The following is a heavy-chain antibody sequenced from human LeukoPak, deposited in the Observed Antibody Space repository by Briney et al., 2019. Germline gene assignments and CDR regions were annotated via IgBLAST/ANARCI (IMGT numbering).Heavy chain of an antibody. J-gene: IGHJ4*02. CDR3: ARGVYVRGYSGYDPYNY. D-gene: IGHD5-12*01. V-gene: IGHV4-34*01. CDR2: INHSGST. Sequence: SETLSLTCAVYGGSFSGYYGSWIRQPPGKGLEWIGEINHSGSTNYNPSLKSRVTISVDTSKNQFSLKLSSVTAADTAVYYCARGVYVRGYSGYDPYNYWGQGTLVTVSS. CDR1: GGSFSGYY.